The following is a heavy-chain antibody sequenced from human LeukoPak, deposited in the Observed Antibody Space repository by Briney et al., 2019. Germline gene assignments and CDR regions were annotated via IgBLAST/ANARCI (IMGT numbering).Heavy chain of an antibody. CDR3: AREPTPRYCTNGVCYGGFDY. CDR2: IYTSGST. Sequence: SETLSLTCTVSGGSISSGSYYWSWIRQPAGKGLEWIGRIYTSGSTNYNPSLKSQVTISVDTSKNQFSLKLSSVTAADTAVYYCAREPTPRYCTNGVCYGGFDYWGQGTLVTVSS. CDR1: GGSISSGSYY. D-gene: IGHD2-8*01. J-gene: IGHJ4*02. V-gene: IGHV4-61*02.